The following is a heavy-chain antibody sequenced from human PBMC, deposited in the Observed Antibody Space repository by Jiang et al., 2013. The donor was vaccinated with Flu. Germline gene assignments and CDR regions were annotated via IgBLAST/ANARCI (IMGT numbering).Heavy chain of an antibody. J-gene: IGHJ3*02. CDR2: IKSKTDGGTT. Sequence: VQLVESGGGLVKPGGSLRLSCAASGFTFSNAWMSWVRQAPGKGLEWVGRIKSKTDGGTTDYAAPVKGRFTISRDDSKNTLYLQMNSLKTEDTAVYYCTTLVEMATIASSRDNDAFDIWGQGTMVTVSS. D-gene: IGHD5-24*01. V-gene: IGHV3-15*01. CDR3: TTLVEMATIASSRDNDAFDI. CDR1: GFTFSNAW.